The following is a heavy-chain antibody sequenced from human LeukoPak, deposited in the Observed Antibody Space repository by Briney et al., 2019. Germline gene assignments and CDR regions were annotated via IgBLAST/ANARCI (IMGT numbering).Heavy chain of an antibody. V-gene: IGHV3-21*01. CDR3: ARERGAASAFDI. CDR1: GFTFSSYS. CDR2: ISSSSSYT. J-gene: IGHJ3*02. D-gene: IGHD1-26*01. Sequence: PGGSLRLSCAASGFTFSSYSMNWVRQAPGKGLEWVSSISSSSSYTYYADSVKGRFTISRDNAKNSLYLQMNSLRAEDTAVYYCARERGAASAFDIWGQGTMVTVSS.